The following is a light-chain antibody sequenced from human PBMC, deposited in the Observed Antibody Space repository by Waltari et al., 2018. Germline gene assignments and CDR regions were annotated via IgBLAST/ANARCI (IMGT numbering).Light chain of an antibody. CDR3: HQSYSTPT. Sequence: DLPMPQSPYSLSASVGDRVTITCRASQNIGSSLNWYQHKPGKAPNLLIYAASSLQSGVPSRFSGSGSESGTDFTLTISSLHPEDFAIYYCHQSYSTPTFGPGTKVDIK. CDR1: QNIGSS. J-gene: IGKJ3*01. V-gene: IGKV1-39*01. CDR2: AAS.